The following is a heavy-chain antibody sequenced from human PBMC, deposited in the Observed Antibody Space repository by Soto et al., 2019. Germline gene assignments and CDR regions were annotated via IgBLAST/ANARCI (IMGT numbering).Heavy chain of an antibody. D-gene: IGHD2-21*02. CDR3: ARSIVVVTALDY. V-gene: IGHV1-3*05. CDR2: INAGNGNT. Sequence: QVQLVQSGAEEKKPGASVKVSCKASGYTFTSYAMHWVRQAPGPRLEWMGWINAGNGNTKYSQKFPGRVTITRDTSASTAYMELSSLRSEDTSVYYCARSIVVVTALDYWGQGTLVTVSS. J-gene: IGHJ4*02. CDR1: GYTFTSYA.